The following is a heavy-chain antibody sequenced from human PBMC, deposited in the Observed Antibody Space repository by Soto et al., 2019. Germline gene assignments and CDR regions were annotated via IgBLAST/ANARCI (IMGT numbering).Heavy chain of an antibody. V-gene: IGHV3-11*01. CDR3: ARGVRVLRYFDWLPTYYYYGMDV. D-gene: IGHD3-9*01. J-gene: IGHJ6*02. CDR1: GFTFSDYY. Sequence: QVQLVESGGGLVKPGGSLRLSCAASGFTFSDYYMSWIRQAPGKGLEWVSYISSSGSTIYYADSVKGRFTISRDNAKNSMYLKMNSLRAEDTVVYYCARGVRVLRYFDWLPTYYYYGMDVWGQGTTVTVSS. CDR2: ISSSGSTI.